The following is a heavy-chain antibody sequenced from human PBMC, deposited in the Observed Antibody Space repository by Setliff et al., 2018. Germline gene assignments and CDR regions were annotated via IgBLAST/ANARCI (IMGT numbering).Heavy chain of an antibody. J-gene: IGHJ3*01. D-gene: IGHD2-8*01. CDR3: VHNADFIGTFNT. CDR1: GLRFSDAW. CDR2: IKSYGSGGTI. Sequence: PGGSLRLSCAVSGLRFSDAWVSWVRQAPGKGPEWAGCIKSYGSGGTIDYAAPVEGRFTISRDDSKNTVYLQMSSLKIEDTAVYYCVHNADFIGTFNTWGQGTMVTVSS. V-gene: IGHV3-15*01.